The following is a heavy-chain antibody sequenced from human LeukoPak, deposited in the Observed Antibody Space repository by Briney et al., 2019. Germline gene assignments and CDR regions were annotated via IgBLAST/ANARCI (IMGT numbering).Heavy chain of an antibody. CDR1: GGSISSYY. Sequence: SETLSLTCTVSGGSISSYYRSWIRQPPGKGLEWIGYIYYSGSTNYNPSLKSRVTISLDTSKNQFSLKLSSVTAADTAVYYCARGDCSGGSCYDFDYWGQGTLVTVSS. J-gene: IGHJ4*02. V-gene: IGHV4-59*01. D-gene: IGHD2-15*01. CDR2: IYYSGST. CDR3: ARGDCSGGSCYDFDY.